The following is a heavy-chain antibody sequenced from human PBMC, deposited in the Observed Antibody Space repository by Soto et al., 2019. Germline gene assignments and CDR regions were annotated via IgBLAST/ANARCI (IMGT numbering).Heavy chain of an antibody. J-gene: IGHJ4*02. Sequence: GGSLRLSCAASGFRFGEHSMNWVRQAPGKGLEWLSYITSSGGSIYYADSVKGRFTVSRDNAKNSLFLHMNSLRDDDTAVYYCARLPKGSMVTSWGQGTLVTVSS. CDR1: GFRFGEHS. CDR2: ITSSGGSI. CDR3: ARLPKGSMVTS. V-gene: IGHV3-48*02. D-gene: IGHD2-21*02.